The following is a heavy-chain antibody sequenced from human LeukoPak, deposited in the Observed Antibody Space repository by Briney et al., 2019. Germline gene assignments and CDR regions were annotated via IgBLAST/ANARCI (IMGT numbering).Heavy chain of an antibody. CDR1: GYTFSSYG. V-gene: IGHV1-18*01. D-gene: IGHD4-17*01. CDR2: ISAYNGNT. J-gene: IGHJ5*02. CDR3: ARDRQVYGDFDNWFDP. Sequence: ASVKVSCKASGYTFSSYGISWVRQAPGQGLEWMGWISAYNGNTNYAQKLQGRVTMTTDTSTSTAYMERRSMRYDDTAVYYCARDRQVYGDFDNWFDPWGQGTLVTVSS.